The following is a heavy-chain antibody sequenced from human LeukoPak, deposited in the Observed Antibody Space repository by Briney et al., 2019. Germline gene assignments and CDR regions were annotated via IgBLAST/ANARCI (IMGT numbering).Heavy chain of an antibody. CDR2: ISAYNGRT. CDR3: ARDGYATGEAHYGLDV. Sequence: ASLKVSCKAPGYTLSTYGISWVRQAPGQGLEWMGWISAYNGRTTYAQNLQGRVTMTTDTSTSTAYKEVRSLTSDDTAVYYCARDGYATGEAHYGLDVWGQGTTVTVSS. D-gene: IGHD7-27*01. J-gene: IGHJ6*02. CDR1: GYTLSTYG. V-gene: IGHV1-18*01.